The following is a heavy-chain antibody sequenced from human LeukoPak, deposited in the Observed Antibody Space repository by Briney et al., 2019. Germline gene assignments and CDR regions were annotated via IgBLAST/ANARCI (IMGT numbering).Heavy chain of an antibody. D-gene: IGHD4-17*01. CDR2: IKSKTDGGTT. CDR3: TTEEYGDYVPDY. Sequence: SGGSLRLSCTASGFTFSNAWMNWVRQAPGKWLEWVGQIKSKTDGGTTDYAAPVKGRFTISRDDSKNSLYLLMNRLKTEETAVYYCTTEEYGDYVPDYWGQGTLVTVSS. CDR1: GFTFSNAW. V-gene: IGHV3-15*01. J-gene: IGHJ4*02.